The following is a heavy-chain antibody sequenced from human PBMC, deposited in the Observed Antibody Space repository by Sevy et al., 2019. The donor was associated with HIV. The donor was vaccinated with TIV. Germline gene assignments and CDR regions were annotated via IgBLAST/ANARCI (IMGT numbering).Heavy chain of an antibody. J-gene: IGHJ3*01. CDR3: AKDRAVLVGDAFDL. CDR1: EITLSNYA. D-gene: IGHD2-15*01. V-gene: IGHV3-23*01. CDR2: ISGSGGST. Sequence: GGSLRLSCAASEITLSNYAMNWVRQAPGRGLEWVSAISGSGGSTYYADSVKGRFTISRDNSKNTLSLQMHSLRVEDTAVYCCAKDRAVLVGDAFDLWGQGTMVTVSS.